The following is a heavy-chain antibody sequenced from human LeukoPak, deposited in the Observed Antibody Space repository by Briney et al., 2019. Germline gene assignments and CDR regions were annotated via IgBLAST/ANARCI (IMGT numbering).Heavy chain of an antibody. CDR1: GFTFSSYW. V-gene: IGHV3-74*01. CDR2: FNSDGSNT. Sequence: GGSLRLSCAASGFTFSSYWMHWVRQAPGKGLVWVSRFNSDGSNTRYADSVKGRFTISRDNAKNTLYLQMNSLRAEDTAVYYCARGGAARPDYWGQGTLVTVSS. CDR3: ARGGAARPDY. J-gene: IGHJ4*02. D-gene: IGHD6-6*01.